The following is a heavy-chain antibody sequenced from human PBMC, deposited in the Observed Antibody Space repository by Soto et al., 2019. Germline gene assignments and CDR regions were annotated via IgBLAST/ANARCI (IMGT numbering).Heavy chain of an antibody. CDR2: IYYSGST. D-gene: IGHD6-19*01. V-gene: IGHV4-59*08. CDR1: GGSISSYY. J-gene: IGHJ5*02. Sequence: SETLSLTCTVSGGSISSYYWSWIRQPPGKGLEWIGYIYYSGSTNYNPSLKSRVTISVDTSKNQFSLKLSSVTAADTAVYYCARYSVAGTIGWFDPWGQGTLVTVSS. CDR3: ARYSVAGTIGWFDP.